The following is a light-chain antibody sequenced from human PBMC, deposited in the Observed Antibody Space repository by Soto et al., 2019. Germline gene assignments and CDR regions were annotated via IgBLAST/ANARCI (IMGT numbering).Light chain of an antibody. V-gene: IGKV3-15*01. CDR3: QQYYQWWT. CDR2: AAS. J-gene: IGKJ1*01. CDR1: QSVSSN. Sequence: VMTQSPATLSASPVDRDTLTFRASQSVSSNLAWYQQKPGQAPRVLIYAASTRAAGIPDRFGGSGSGTEFTLTISSLQSEDFAVYFCQQYYQWWTFGQGTKVDIK.